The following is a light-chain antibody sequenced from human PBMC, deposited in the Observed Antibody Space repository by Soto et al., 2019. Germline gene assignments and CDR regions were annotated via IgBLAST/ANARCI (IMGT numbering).Light chain of an antibody. J-gene: IGKJ1*01. CDR1: QSINNW. CDR3: QQYNLYWT. V-gene: IGKV1-5*01. Sequence: DNQMTQSPSTLSASVGDRVTITCRASQSINNWLAWYQQKPGKAPKLLIYGASSLESGVPSRFSGSGSGTEFTLIINSLHPDDFATYYCQQYNLYWTFGQGTKVEIK. CDR2: GAS.